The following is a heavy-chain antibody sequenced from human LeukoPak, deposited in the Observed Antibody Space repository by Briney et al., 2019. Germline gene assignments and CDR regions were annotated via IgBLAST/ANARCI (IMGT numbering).Heavy chain of an antibody. Sequence: GGSLRLSCAASGFTFSNAWMSWVRQAPGKGLEWVGRIKSKTDGGTTDYAAPVKGRFTISRDDSKNTLYLQMNSLKTEDTAVYYCTTGEGFYYDSSGYLVDYWGQGTLVTVSS. CDR2: IKSKTDGGTT. V-gene: IGHV3-15*01. D-gene: IGHD3-22*01. J-gene: IGHJ4*02. CDR1: GFTFSNAW. CDR3: TTGEGFYYDSSGYLVDY.